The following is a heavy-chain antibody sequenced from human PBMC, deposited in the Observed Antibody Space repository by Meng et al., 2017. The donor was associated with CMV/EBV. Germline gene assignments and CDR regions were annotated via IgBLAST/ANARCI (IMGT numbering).Heavy chain of an antibody. CDR2: IYTSGST. CDR3: AREIVVVPAAIDNWFDP. J-gene: IGHJ5*02. D-gene: IGHD2-2*02. V-gene: IGHV4-4*07. Sequence: DWGPCIVNPSETVSLTCHCSGGSISSYYGSWIRPPAGKGLEWIGRIYTSGSTNYNPSLKSRVTMSVDTSKNQFSLKLSSVTAADTAVYYCAREIVVVPAAIDNWFDPWGQGTLVTVSS. CDR1: GGSISSYY.